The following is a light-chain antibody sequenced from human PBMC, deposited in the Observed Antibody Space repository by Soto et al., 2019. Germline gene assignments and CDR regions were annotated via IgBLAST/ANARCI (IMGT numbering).Light chain of an antibody. Sequence: QSVLTQPPSASGSRGQSVTISCTGTSSDVGGYVYVSWYQQYPGKAPKLMIYEVNKRPSGVPDRFSGSKSGNTASLTVSGLQAEDDADYYCSSYAGTNTDVIFGGGTKLTVL. J-gene: IGLJ2*01. V-gene: IGLV2-8*01. CDR1: SSDVGGYVY. CDR2: EVN. CDR3: SSYAGTNTDVI.